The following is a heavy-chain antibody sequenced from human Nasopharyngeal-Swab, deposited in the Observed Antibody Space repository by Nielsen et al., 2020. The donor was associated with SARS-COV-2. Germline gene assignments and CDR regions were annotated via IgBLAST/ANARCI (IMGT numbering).Heavy chain of an antibody. J-gene: IGHJ4*02. CDR3: ISNGDGYNSFDY. CDR1: GGTFSSYA. Sequence: SVKVSCNASGGTFSSYAISWVRQAPGQGLEWMGGIIPIFGTANYAQKFQGRVTITADKSTSTAYMELSSLRSEDTAVYYCISNGDGYNSFDYWGQGTLVTVSS. D-gene: IGHD5-24*01. V-gene: IGHV1-69*06. CDR2: IIPIFGTA.